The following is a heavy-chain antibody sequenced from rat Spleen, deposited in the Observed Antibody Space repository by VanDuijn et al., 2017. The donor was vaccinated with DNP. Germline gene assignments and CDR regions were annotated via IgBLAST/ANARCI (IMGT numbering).Heavy chain of an antibody. Sequence: EVKLVESGGGLVQPGRSLKLSCAASGFNFNDYWMGWVRQAPGTGLEWIGQINKDSSTIIYSPSLKDKFTISRDNAQNTLYLQMNKLGSEDTAIYHCAKGPNYGGYSDYFDYWGQGVMVTVSS. CDR3: AKGPNYGGYSDYFDY. J-gene: IGHJ2*01. CDR2: INKDSSTI. CDR1: GFNFNDYW. D-gene: IGHD1-11*01. V-gene: IGHV4-2*01.